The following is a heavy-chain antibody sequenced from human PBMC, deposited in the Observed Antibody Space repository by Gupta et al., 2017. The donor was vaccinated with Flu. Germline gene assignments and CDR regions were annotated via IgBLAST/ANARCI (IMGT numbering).Heavy chain of an antibody. V-gene: IGHV3-49*03. CDR2: IRSKAYGGTT. CDR3: TRGRPTDWYFDL. J-gene: IGHJ2*01. CDR1: GFTFGAYA. Sequence: EVQLVESGGGLVQPGRSLRLSCTASGFTFGAYAMSWFRQAPGKGLEWVGFIRSKAYGGTTEYAASVKGRFTISRDDSKSIAYLQMNSLKTEDTAVYYCTRGRPTDWYFDLWGRGTLVTGSS.